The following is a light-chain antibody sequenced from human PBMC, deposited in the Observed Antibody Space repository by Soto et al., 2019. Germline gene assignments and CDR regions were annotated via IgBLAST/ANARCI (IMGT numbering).Light chain of an antibody. V-gene: IGLV2-14*01. Sequence: QAVVAQPTSVSGSPGQSIAISCTGTSSDVGGYNYVSWHQQHPGKAPKVLISVVSNRPSGVSNRFSGSKSGNTASLTISGLQAEDEADYYCAAWDDSLYGNFFGTGTKLTVL. CDR1: SSDVGGYNY. J-gene: IGLJ1*01. CDR3: AAWDDSLYGNF. CDR2: VVS.